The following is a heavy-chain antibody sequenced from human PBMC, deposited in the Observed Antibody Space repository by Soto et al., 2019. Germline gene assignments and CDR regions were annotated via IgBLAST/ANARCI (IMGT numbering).Heavy chain of an antibody. CDR3: AREDIVLMVPQY. J-gene: IGHJ4*02. V-gene: IGHV3-30-3*01. CDR2: ISYDGSNK. CDR1: GFTFSSYA. Sequence: GGSLRLSCAASGFTFSSYAMHWVRQAPGKGLEWVAVISYDGSNKYYADSVKGRFTISRDNSKNTLYLQMNSLRAEDTAVYYCAREDIVLMVPQYWGQGTLVTVSS. D-gene: IGHD2-8*01.